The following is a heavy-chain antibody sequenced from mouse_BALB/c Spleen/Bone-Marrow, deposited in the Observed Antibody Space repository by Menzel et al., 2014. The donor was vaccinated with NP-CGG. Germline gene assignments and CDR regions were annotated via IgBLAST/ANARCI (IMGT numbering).Heavy chain of an antibody. CDR1: GFDFSRYW. CDR3: SRLYYYGNFAY. D-gene: IGHD1-1*01. V-gene: IGHV4-1*02. CDR2: INPDSSTI. Sequence: DVKLVESGGGLVQPGGSLKLSYAASGFDFSRYWMSWVRQAPGKGLEWIGEINPDSSTINYTPSLKDKFIISRDNAKNTLYLQMSKVRSEDTALYYCSRLYYYGNFAYWGQGTLVTVSA. J-gene: IGHJ3*01.